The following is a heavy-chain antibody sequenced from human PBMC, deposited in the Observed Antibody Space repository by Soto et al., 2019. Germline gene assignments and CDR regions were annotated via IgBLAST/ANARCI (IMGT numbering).Heavy chain of an antibody. V-gene: IGHV4-59*01. Sequence: SETLSLTCTVSGGSISSYYWSWIRQPPGKGLEWIGYIYYSGSTNYNPSLKSRITISVDTSKNQFSLKLSSVTAADTAVYYCARGQVLRFSNWLDPWGQGTLVTVSS. CDR3: ARGQVLRFSNWLDP. J-gene: IGHJ5*02. CDR1: GGSISSYY. D-gene: IGHD3-3*01. CDR2: IYYSGST.